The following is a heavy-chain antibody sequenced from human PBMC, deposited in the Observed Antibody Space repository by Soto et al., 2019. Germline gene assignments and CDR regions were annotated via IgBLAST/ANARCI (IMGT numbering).Heavy chain of an antibody. V-gene: IGHV4-31*03. D-gene: IGHD4-4*01. J-gene: IGHJ6*02. CDR1: GGSISSGGYY. Sequence: QVQLQESGPGLVKPSQTLSLTCTVSGGSISSGGYYWSWIRQHPGKGLEWIGAIYYSGSTYYNPSLKSRVTISVDTAKNQYALKLSSVTAADTAVYYCASRREIYSKGYYGMDVWGQGTMVTVSS. CDR3: ASRREIYSKGYYGMDV. CDR2: IYYSGST.